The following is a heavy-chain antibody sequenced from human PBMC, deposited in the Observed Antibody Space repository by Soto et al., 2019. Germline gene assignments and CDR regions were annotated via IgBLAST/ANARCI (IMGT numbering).Heavy chain of an antibody. CDR1: GGTFSSYT. D-gene: IGHD6-6*01. V-gene: IGHV1-69*04. CDR2: VIPILGIA. Sequence: SVKVSCKASGGTFSSYTISWVRQAPGQGLEWMGRVIPILGIANYAQKFQGRVTITADKSTSTAYMELSSLRSEDTAVYYCARDLIAARPVSWWFDPWGQGTLVTVSS. J-gene: IGHJ5*02. CDR3: ARDLIAARPVSWWFDP.